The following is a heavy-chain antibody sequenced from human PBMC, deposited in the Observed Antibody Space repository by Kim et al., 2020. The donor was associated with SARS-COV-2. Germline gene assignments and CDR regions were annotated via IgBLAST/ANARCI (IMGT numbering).Heavy chain of an antibody. V-gene: IGHV3-23*01. CDR2: GST. CDR3: AKGRWNFDY. Sequence: GSTYYADSVKGRFTISRDNSKSTLYLQMNSLRAEDTAVYYCAKGRWNFDYWGQGTLVTVSS. J-gene: IGHJ4*02.